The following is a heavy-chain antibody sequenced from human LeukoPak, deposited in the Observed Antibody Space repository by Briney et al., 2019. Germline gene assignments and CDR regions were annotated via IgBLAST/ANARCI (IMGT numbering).Heavy chain of an antibody. J-gene: IGHJ4*02. V-gene: IGHV3-74*01. CDR3: ASLFTWYYDSWSGYLEFFDY. D-gene: IGHD3-3*01. CDR1: GFTFSSYW. CDR2: INSDGSST. Sequence: GGSLRLSCAASGFTFSSYWMHWVRQAPGKGLVWVSRINSDGSSTSYADSVKGRFTISRDNAKNTLYLQMNSLRAEDTAVYYCASLFTWYYDSWSGYLEFFDYWGQGTLVTVSS.